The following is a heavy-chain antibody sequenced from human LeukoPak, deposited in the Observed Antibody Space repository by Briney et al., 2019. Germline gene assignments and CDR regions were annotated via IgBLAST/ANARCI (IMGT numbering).Heavy chain of an antibody. D-gene: IGHD1-26*01. CDR3: AKKWGVGTTTLDYFDY. J-gene: IGHJ4*02. CDR1: GFTFSNYA. V-gene: IGHV3-23*01. Sequence: GGSLRLSCAASGFTFSNYAMSWVRQAPGKGLEWVSGISGSGGSTYYADSVKGRFTISRNNSKNTLYLQMNSLTDEDTAVYYCAKKWGVGTTTLDYFDYWGQGTLVTVSS. CDR2: ISGSGGST.